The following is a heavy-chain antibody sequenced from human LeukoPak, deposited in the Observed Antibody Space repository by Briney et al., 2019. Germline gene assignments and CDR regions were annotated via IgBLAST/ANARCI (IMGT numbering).Heavy chain of an antibody. Sequence: GGALRLSCAASGFTFSSYWMSWVRQAPGKGLEWVANIKQDGGEKYYVDSVKGRFTISRDNAKNSLYLQMNSLRPEDTAVYYCAGRGDGNLYYFDHWGQGTLVTASS. CDR1: GFTFSSYW. CDR2: IKQDGGEK. D-gene: IGHD5-24*01. V-gene: IGHV3-7*04. CDR3: AGRGDGNLYYFDH. J-gene: IGHJ4*02.